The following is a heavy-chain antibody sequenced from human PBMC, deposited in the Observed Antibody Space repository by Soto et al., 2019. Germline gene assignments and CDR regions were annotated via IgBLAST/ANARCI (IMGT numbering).Heavy chain of an antibody. CDR3: ARRGGSDPYGMDV. J-gene: IGHJ6*02. Sequence: GASVKVSCKASGYTFTNYGISWVRQAPGQGLEWLGWISPYSGDTNHAQELQGRLTMTTDKSTSTAYMELRSLRSDDTAVYYCARRGGSDPYGMDVWGQGTTVTVSS. D-gene: IGHD5-12*01. V-gene: IGHV1-18*01. CDR2: ISPYSGDT. CDR1: GYTFTNYG.